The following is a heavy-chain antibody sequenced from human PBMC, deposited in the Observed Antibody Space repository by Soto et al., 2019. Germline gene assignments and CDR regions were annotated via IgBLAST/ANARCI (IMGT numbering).Heavy chain of an antibody. CDR3: ARGYCSGGSCRRNWFDP. J-gene: IGHJ5*02. CDR2: IYHSGST. V-gene: IGHV4-30-2*01. D-gene: IGHD2-15*01. CDR1: GGSISGGGYS. Sequence: TLSLTCAVSGGSISGGGYSWSWIRQPPGKGLEWIGYIYHSGSTYYNPSLKSRVTISVDRSKNQFSLKLSSVTAADTAVYYCARGYCSGGSCRRNWFDPWGQGTLVTVSS.